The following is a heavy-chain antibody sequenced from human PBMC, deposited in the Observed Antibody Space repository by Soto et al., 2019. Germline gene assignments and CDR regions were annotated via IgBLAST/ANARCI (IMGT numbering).Heavy chain of an antibody. CDR1: GGSISSGGYY. Sequence: PSETLSLTCTVSGGSISSGGYYWSWIRQQPKKSLEKIGYIYYSGSTYYNPSLKSRVTISVDTSKNQFSLKLSSVTAADSAVYYCARGLGLRFNWFDPGGQVTLVTVSS. D-gene: IGHD5-12*01. V-gene: IGHV4-31*03. CDR2: IYYSGST. CDR3: ARGLGLRFNWFDP. J-gene: IGHJ5*02.